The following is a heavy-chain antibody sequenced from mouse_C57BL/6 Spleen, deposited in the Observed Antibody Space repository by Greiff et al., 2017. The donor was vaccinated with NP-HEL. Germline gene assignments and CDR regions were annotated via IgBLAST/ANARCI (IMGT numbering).Heavy chain of an antibody. CDR3: AKGGVITTGNYYAMDY. CDR2: IWRGGST. J-gene: IGHJ4*01. Sequence: VKLMESGPGLVQPSQSLSITCTVSGFSLTSYGVHWVRQSPGKGLEWLGVIWRGGSTDYNAAFMSRPSIPKDNSKSQVFFKMNSLQADDTAIYYCAKGGVITTGNYYAMDYWGQGTSVTVSA. V-gene: IGHV2-5*01. CDR1: GFSLTSYG. D-gene: IGHD2-4*01.